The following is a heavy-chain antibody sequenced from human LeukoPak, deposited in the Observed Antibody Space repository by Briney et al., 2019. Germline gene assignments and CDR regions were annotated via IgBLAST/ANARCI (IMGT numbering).Heavy chain of an antibody. CDR1: GYTFTGYC. CDR3: ARGTTIFGVVLSWFDP. J-gene: IGHJ5*02. D-gene: IGHD3-3*01. Sequence: ASVKVSCKASGYTFTGYCMHWVRQAPGQGLEWMGWINPNSGGTNYAQKFQGRVTMTRDTSISTAYMELSRLRSDDTAVYYCARGTTIFGVVLSWFDPWGQGTLVTVSS. CDR2: INPNSGGT. V-gene: IGHV1-2*02.